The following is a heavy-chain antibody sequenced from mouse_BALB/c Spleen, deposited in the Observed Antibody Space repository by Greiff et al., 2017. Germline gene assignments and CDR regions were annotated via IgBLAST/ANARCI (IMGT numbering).Heavy chain of an antibody. D-gene: IGHD2-4*01. CDR2: IWAGGST. J-gene: IGHJ4*01. CDR3: ARDEGLRGYAMDY. CDR1: GFSLTSYG. V-gene: IGHV2-9*02. Sequence: VKLMESGPGLVAPSQSLSITCTVSGFSLTSYGVHWVRQPPGKGLEWLGVIWAGGSTNYNSALMSSLSISKDNSKSQVFLKMNSLQTDDTAMYYCARDEGLRGYAMDYWGQGTSVTVSS.